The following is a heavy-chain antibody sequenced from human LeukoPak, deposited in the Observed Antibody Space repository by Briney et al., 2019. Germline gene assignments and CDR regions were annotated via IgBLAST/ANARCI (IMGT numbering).Heavy chain of an antibody. Sequence: PSETLSLTCSISNGSISTYYWTWIRQAPGKGLEWIGYIYYSGTTNFNPSLKSRVTISVDTSKNQFSLKLSSVTAADTAVYYCARGLSWGDYRSDYWGQGTLVTVSS. J-gene: IGHJ4*02. D-gene: IGHD3-16*01. CDR3: ARGLSWGDYRSDY. CDR2: IYYSGTT. V-gene: IGHV4-59*01. CDR1: NGSISTYY.